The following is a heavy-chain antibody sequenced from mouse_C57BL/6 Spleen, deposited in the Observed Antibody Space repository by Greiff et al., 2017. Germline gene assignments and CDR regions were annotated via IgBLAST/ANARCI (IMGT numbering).Heavy chain of an antibody. CDR2: IYPGDGDT. V-gene: IGHV1-82*01. CDR3: AITTVVAGAMDY. J-gene: IGHJ4*01. D-gene: IGHD1-1*01. CDR1: GYAFSSSW. Sequence: QVQLKESGPELVKPGASVKISCKASGYAFSSSWMNWVKQRPGKGLEWIGRIYPGDGDTNYNGKFKGKATLTADKSSSTAYMQLSSLTSEDSAVYFCAITTVVAGAMDYWGQGTSVTVSS.